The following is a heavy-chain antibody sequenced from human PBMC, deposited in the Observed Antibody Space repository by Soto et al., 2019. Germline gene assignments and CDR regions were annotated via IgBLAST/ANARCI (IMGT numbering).Heavy chain of an antibody. J-gene: IGHJ6*02. V-gene: IGHV3-11*04. CDR3: ARKGRKGYCTNGVCYGESTPADGMDV. Sequence: GGSLRLSCAASGFTFSDYYMSWIRQAPGKGLEWVSYISSSGSTIYYADSVKGRFTISRDNAKNSLYLQMNSLRSEDTAVYYCARKGRKGYCTNGVCYGESTPADGMDVWGQGTTVTVSS. CDR2: ISSSGSTI. D-gene: IGHD2-8*01. CDR1: GFTFSDYY.